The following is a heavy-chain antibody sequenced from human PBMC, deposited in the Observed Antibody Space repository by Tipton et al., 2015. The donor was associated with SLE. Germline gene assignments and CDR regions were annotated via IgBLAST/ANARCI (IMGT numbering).Heavy chain of an antibody. Sequence: TLSLTCAVYGGSISTSSSYYWAWIRQPPGKGVEWIGYIYYSGSTNYNPSLKSRVTISVDTSKNQFSLKLSSVTAADTAVYYCARDSSSSQDWSFDLWGRGTLVTVSS. CDR3: ARDSSSSQDWSFDL. V-gene: IGHV4-61*01. CDR1: GGSISTSSSYY. J-gene: IGHJ2*01. CDR2: IYYSGST. D-gene: IGHD6-6*01.